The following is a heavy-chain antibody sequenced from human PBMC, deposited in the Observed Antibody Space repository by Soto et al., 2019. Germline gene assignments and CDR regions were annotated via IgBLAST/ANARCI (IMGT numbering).Heavy chain of an antibody. J-gene: IGHJ6*02. Sequence: SGPTLVNPTQTLTLTCTFSGFALGTGGMCVSWIRQPPGKALEWLALIDWDDDKYYSTSLKTRLTISKDTSKNQVVLTMTNMDPVDTATYYCARIPLGYCSGGSCPDYYYGMDVWGQGTTVTVSS. CDR1: GFALGTGGMC. CDR3: ARIPLGYCSGGSCPDYYYGMDV. CDR2: IDWDDDK. V-gene: IGHV2-70*01. D-gene: IGHD2-15*01.